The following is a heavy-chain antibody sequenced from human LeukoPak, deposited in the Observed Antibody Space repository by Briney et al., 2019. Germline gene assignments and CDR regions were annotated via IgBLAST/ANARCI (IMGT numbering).Heavy chain of an antibody. J-gene: IGHJ4*02. D-gene: IGHD6-6*01. CDR1: GYTFAGYY. CDR3: ANPSGGSSSGHRIYFDF. CDR2: INPNSGGT. V-gene: IGHV1-2*02. Sequence: GASVKVSCKASGYTFAGYYMYWVRQAPRQGLEWMGRINPNSGGTNYAQKFQGRVTMTRDTSISTAYMELSRLRSDDTAVYYCANPSGGSSSGHRIYFDFWGQGTLVTVSS.